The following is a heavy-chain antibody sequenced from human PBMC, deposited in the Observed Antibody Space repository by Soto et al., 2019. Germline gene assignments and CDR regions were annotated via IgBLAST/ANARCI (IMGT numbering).Heavy chain of an antibody. Sequence: QVQLQESGPGLVKPLQTLSLTCTVSGGSISSGCSYWSWLRQHPGKGLEWIGYIYYSGNTYYNPSLKSRVTISVDTSKNQFSLKLSSVTAAVTDVYYCARELLRFYHPLFDYWGQGTLVTVSS. D-gene: IGHD3-10*01. CDR3: ARELLRFYHPLFDY. CDR2: IYYSGNT. V-gene: IGHV4-31*03. J-gene: IGHJ4*02. CDR1: GGSISSGCSY.